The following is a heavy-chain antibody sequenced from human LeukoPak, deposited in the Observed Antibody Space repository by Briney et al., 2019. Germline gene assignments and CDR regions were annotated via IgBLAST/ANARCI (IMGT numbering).Heavy chain of an antibody. J-gene: IGHJ4*02. CDR2: IWYDGSNK. CDR3: AKERKVTTWAFDY. D-gene: IGHD4-17*01. V-gene: IGHV3-33*06. CDR1: GFTFSSYG. Sequence: GGPLRLSCAASGFTFSSYGMHWVRQAPGKGLDWVAVIWYDGSNKYYADSVKGRFTISRDNSKNTLYLQMNSLRAEDTAVYYCAKERKVTTWAFDYWGQGPLVTVSS.